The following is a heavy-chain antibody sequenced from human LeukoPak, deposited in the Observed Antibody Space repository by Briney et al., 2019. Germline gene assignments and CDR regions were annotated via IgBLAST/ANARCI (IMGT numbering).Heavy chain of an antibody. CDR1: GGSISSYY. Sequence: PSETLSLTCTVSGGSISSYYWSWIRQPPGKGLEWIGYLYYGASTIYNPSLKSRVTISVDTSKNQFSLKLTSVTAADTAVYYCARGTIFGVVMDVWGQGTTVTVSS. D-gene: IGHD3-3*01. CDR3: ARGTIFGVVMDV. J-gene: IGHJ6*02. V-gene: IGHV4-59*01. CDR2: LYYGAST.